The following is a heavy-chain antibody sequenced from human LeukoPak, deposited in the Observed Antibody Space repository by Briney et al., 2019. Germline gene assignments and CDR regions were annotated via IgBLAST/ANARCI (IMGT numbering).Heavy chain of an antibody. CDR2: IYYSGST. D-gene: IGHD1-26*01. J-gene: IGHJ4*02. Sequence: SETLSLTCTVSGGSISSSSYYWGWIRQPPGKGLEWIGSIYYSGSTNYNPSLKSRVTISVDTSKNQFSLKLSSVTAADTAVYYCATVGGGELVRHFDYWGQGTLVTVSS. V-gene: IGHV4-39*07. CDR1: GGSISSSSYY. CDR3: ATVGGGELVRHFDY.